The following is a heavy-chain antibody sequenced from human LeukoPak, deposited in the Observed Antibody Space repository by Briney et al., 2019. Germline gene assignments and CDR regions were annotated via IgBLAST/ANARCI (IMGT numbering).Heavy chain of an antibody. Sequence: GASVKVSCKASGDTFSRDAISWVRQAPGQGLEWMGRIVPIVSVPKYAQKFQGRVTITADKSTSTVYMELSSLRSEDTAVYYCAKNGRFGELLNWFDPWGQGTTVTVSS. J-gene: IGHJ5*02. CDR1: GDTFSRDA. CDR2: IVPIVSVP. D-gene: IGHD3-10*01. V-gene: IGHV1-69*04. CDR3: AKNGRFGELLNWFDP.